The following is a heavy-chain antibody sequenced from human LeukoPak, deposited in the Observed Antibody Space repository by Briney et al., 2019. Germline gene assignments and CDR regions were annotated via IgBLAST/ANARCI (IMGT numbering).Heavy chain of an antibody. Sequence: PGGSLRLSCAASGFTVSSNYMSWVRQAPGKGLEWVSVIYSGGSTYYADSVKGRFTISRDNSKSTLYIQMNSLRAEDTALYYCARGSSLLRPRNSGWGGAFDVWGQGTVVPVSS. CDR3: ARGSSLLRPRNSGWGGAFDV. CDR1: GFTVSSNY. J-gene: IGHJ3*01. CDR2: IYSGGST. V-gene: IGHV3-53*01. D-gene: IGHD6-19*01.